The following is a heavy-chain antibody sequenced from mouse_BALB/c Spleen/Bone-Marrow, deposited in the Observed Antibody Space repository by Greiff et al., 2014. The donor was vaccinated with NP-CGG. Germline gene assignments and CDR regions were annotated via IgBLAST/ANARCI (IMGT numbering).Heavy chain of an antibody. V-gene: IGHV14-3*02. J-gene: IGHJ2*01. CDR2: IDPANGNT. CDR3: AIYLYGYTATFDY. CDR1: GFNIKDTY. D-gene: IGHD1-2*01. Sequence: DVKLQESGAELVKPGASVKLSCTASGFNIKDTYMHWVKQRPEQGLEWIGRIDPANGNTKYDPKFQGKATITADKSSNTAYLQLSSLTSEDTAVYYCAIYLYGYTATFDYWGQGTTLTVSS.